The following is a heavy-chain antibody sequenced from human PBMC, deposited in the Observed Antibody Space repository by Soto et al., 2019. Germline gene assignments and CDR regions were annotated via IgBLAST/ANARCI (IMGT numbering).Heavy chain of an antibody. J-gene: IGHJ3*02. V-gene: IGHV4-39*02. CDR3: ARTCGGDCYDAFDI. Sequence: TETLSLTCTVSGGSISSNAYYWGWIRQSPGRGLEWIGIIHNGGSSFYNSSLRSRVTFSVDTSNNYFSLRLNSVTAADTAVYYCARTCGGDCYDAFDIWGQGTMVTVSS. CDR2: IHNGGSS. D-gene: IGHD2-21*02. CDR1: GGSISSNAYY.